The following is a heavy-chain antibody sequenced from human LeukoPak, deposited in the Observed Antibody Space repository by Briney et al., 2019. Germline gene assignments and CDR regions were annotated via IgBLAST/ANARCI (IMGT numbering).Heavy chain of an antibody. V-gene: IGHV3-64*01. D-gene: IGHD6-13*01. CDR3: ARGWSSSWFDAFDI. J-gene: IGHJ3*02. CDR1: GFTFSSYA. CDR2: ISSNGGST. Sequence: GXSLRLSCAASGFTFSSYAMHWVRQAPGKGLEYVSAISSNGGSTYYANSVKGRFTISRDNSKNTLYLQMGSLRAEDMAVYYCARGWSSSWFDAFDIWGQGTMVTVSS.